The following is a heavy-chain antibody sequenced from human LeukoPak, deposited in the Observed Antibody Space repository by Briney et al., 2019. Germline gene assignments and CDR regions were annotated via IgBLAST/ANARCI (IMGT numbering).Heavy chain of an antibody. D-gene: IGHD3-3*01. J-gene: IGHJ5*02. CDR2: IRSKANSYAP. V-gene: IGHV3-73*01. CDR3: TRPRTTYYDFWSGLNWFDP. Sequence: PGGSLRLSCAAAGFTFSVSAMHWVRQASGKGLEWVGRIRSKANSYAPAYAASVKGRFTIYRDDSKNTAYLQMNSLKNEDTAVYYCTRPRTTYYDFWSGLNWFDPWGQGTLVTVSS. CDR1: GFTFSVSA.